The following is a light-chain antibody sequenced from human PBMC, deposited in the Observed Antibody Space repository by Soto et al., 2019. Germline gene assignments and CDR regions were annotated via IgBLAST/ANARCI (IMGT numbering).Light chain of an antibody. J-gene: IGKJ1*01. V-gene: IGKV3-20*01. Sequence: EIVLTQSPGTLSLSPGERATLSCRASQSVSNNYLAWYQQKPGQAPSLLIYGESNRATGIPDRFSGSGSGTDFTLTSSRLEPEDFAVYYCQQYGSSGTFGQGTKVEIK. CDR1: QSVSNNY. CDR3: QQYGSSGT. CDR2: GES.